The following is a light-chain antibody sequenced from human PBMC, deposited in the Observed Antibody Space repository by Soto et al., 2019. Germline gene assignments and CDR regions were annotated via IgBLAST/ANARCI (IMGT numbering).Light chain of an antibody. V-gene: IGLV2-14*01. CDR1: NTDVGGYNY. Sequence: QSALTQPASVSGSPAQSVTISCAGTNTDVGGYNYVSWYQHHPGKAPKLLISEVSNRPSGISSRFSGSKSGNTASLIISGLQAEDEADYYCSSYTASTTFVFGTGTKLTVL. CDR3: SSYTASTTFV. CDR2: EVS. J-gene: IGLJ1*01.